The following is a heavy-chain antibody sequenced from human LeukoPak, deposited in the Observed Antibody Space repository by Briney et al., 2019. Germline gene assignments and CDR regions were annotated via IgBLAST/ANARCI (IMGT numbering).Heavy chain of an antibody. CDR1: GFTFSSYS. CDR3: ARPTSEQLLFYDAFDI. CDR2: IYSGGST. Sequence: LPGGSLRLSCAASGFTFSSYSMNWVRQAPGKGLEWVSVIYSGGSTYYADSVKGRFTISRDNAKNSLYLQMNSLRAEDTAVYYCARPTSEQLLFYDAFDIWGQGTMVTVSS. V-gene: IGHV3-66*04. D-gene: IGHD6-6*01. J-gene: IGHJ3*02.